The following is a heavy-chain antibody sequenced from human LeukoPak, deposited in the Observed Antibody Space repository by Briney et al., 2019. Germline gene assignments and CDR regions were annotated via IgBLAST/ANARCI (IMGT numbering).Heavy chain of an antibody. CDR2: ISGSGGST. Sequence: SLRLSCAASGFTFSSYAMSWVRQAPGKGLEWVSAISGSGGSTYYADSVKGRFTISRDNSKNTLYLQMNSLRAEDTAVYYCAWGCSSTSCYAPVYFDYWGQGTLVTVSS. V-gene: IGHV3-23*01. CDR1: GFTFSSYA. D-gene: IGHD2-2*01. J-gene: IGHJ4*02. CDR3: AWGCSSTSCYAPVYFDY.